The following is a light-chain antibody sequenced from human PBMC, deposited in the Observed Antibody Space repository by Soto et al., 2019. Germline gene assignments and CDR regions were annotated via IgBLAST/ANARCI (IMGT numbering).Light chain of an antibody. V-gene: IGKV3-20*01. CDR2: GVS. J-gene: IGKJ3*01. CDR3: QQYGSSPPFT. CDR1: QTVSVSY. Sequence: EIVLTPSPGTLSLSPVDRATLSCRASQTVSVSYLVWYQQKPGQAPRLLIYGVSSRATGIPDRFSGSGSGTDFTLTISRLEPEDFAVYYCQQYGSSPPFTFGPGTKVDI.